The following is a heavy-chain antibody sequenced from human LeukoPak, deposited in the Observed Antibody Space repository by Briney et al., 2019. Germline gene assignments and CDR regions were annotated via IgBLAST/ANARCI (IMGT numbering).Heavy chain of an antibody. J-gene: IGHJ4*02. V-gene: IGHV5-51*01. Sequence: GESLKISCKGSGYSFTGYWIGWVRQMPGKGLEWMGIIYPGDSDTRYSPSFQGQVTISADKSISTAHLQWSSLKASDTAMYYCARAIGYTSGWYEYWGQGTLVTVSS. CDR2: IYPGDSDT. CDR3: ARAIGYTSGWYEY. D-gene: IGHD6-19*01. CDR1: GYSFTGYW.